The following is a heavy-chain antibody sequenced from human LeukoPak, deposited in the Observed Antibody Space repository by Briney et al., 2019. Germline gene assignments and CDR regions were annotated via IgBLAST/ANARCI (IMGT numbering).Heavy chain of an antibody. CDR3: ARDRQWPAGFDY. CDR2: IIPIFGTA. Sequence: GASVKVSCKASGGTFSSYAISWVRQAPGQGLEWMGGIIPIFGTANYAQKFQGRVTITADESTSTAYMELRSLRSDDTAVYYRARDRQWPAGFDYWGQGTLVTVSS. J-gene: IGHJ4*02. D-gene: IGHD6-19*01. V-gene: IGHV1-69*13. CDR1: GGTFSSYA.